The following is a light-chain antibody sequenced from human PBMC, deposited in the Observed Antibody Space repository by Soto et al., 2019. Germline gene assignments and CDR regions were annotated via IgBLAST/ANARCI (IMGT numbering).Light chain of an antibody. V-gene: IGKV3-20*01. Sequence: EIVLTQSPATLSASPGERATLSCRASQTVRKNYLAWYQQKRGQAPRLLIYDASSRETGIPDRFSGGGSGTEFTLTISRLEPEDFAVYYCQQFSSYPLTFGGGTKVDIK. CDR2: DAS. CDR3: QQFSSYPLT. CDR1: QTVRKNY. J-gene: IGKJ4*01.